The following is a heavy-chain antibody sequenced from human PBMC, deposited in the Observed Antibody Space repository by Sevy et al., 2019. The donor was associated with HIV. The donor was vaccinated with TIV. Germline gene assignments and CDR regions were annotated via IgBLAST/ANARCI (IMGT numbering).Heavy chain of an antibody. Sequence: GGSLRLSCAASGFTFSSYAMSWVRQAPGKGLEWVSPISCGGGSKYYADSVKGRFTISRDNSKNTLYLQMNSLRAEDTAVYYCAKDRAAAGRAEYFQHWGQGTLVTVSS. CDR3: AKDRAAAGRAEYFQH. D-gene: IGHD6-13*01. CDR1: GFTFSSYA. V-gene: IGHV3-23*01. CDR2: ISCGGGSK. J-gene: IGHJ1*01.